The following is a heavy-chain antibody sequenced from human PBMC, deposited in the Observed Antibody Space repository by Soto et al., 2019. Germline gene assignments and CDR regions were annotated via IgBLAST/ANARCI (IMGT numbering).Heavy chain of an antibody. CDR2: ISWNSGSI. V-gene: IGHV3-9*01. CDR3: ANGSAANYYYYYGMDV. Sequence: EVQLVESGGGLVQPGKSLRLSCAASGFTFDDYAMHWVRQAPGKGLEWVSGISWNSGSIGYADSVKGRFTISRDNAKNSLYLQMNSLRGEDTALYYCANGSAANYYYYYGMDVWGQGTTVTVSS. D-gene: IGHD2-2*01. J-gene: IGHJ6*02. CDR1: GFTFDDYA.